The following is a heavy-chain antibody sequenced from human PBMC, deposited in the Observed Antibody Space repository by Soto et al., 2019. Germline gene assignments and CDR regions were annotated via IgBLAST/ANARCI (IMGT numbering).Heavy chain of an antibody. J-gene: IGHJ4*02. CDR3: ARDSTVTTKGVFDY. D-gene: IGHD4-17*01. CDR2: ISSSSSTI. CDR1: GFTFSSYS. Sequence: GGSLRLSCAASGFTFSSYSMNWVRQAPGKGLEWVSYISSSSSTIYYADSVKGRFTISRDNAKNSLYLQMNSLRAEDTAVYYCARDSTVTTKGVFDYWGQGTLVTVSS. V-gene: IGHV3-48*01.